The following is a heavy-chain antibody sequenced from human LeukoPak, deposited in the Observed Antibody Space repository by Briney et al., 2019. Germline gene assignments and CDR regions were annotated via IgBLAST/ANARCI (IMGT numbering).Heavy chain of an antibody. CDR3: ARDLITVTKGFDI. V-gene: IGHV4-59*11. CDR1: ADSFSSHY. D-gene: IGHD4-17*01. CDR2: ISYIGST. Sequence: SETLSLTCAVSADSFSSHYWSWIRQPPGQGLEWIGYISYIGSTNYNPSLKSRVTISIDTSKNQFSLKLSSMTAADTAVYYCARDLITVTKGFDIWGQGTMVSVSS. J-gene: IGHJ3*02.